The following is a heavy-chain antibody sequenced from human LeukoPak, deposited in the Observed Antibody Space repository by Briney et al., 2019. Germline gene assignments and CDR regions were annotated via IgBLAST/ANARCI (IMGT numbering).Heavy chain of an antibody. CDR3: AKDYSDSRVADVFLEY. J-gene: IGHJ4*02. D-gene: IGHD2-15*01. V-gene: IGHV3-23*01. CDR1: GPTFSDYA. Sequence: GGSLSLSCAASGPTFSDYAMSWFRQAPGKGLEWVSGITSGFTPHYADSVKGRFTISRDNSKNTFHLQLNSLRAEDTAVYYCAKDYSDSRVADVFLEYWGQGTLVTVSS. CDR2: ITSGFTP.